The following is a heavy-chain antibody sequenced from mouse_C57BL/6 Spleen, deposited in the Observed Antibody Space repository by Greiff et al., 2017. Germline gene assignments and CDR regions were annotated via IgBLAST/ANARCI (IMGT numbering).Heavy chain of an antibody. V-gene: IGHV1-72*01. J-gene: IGHJ2*01. CDR3: ARSLYGNGGDFDY. D-gene: IGHD2-1*01. Sequence: VQLQQPGAELVKPGASVKLSCKASGYTFTSYWMHWVKQRPGRGLEWIGRIDPNSGGTKYNEKFKSKATLTVDKPSSTAYMQLSSLTSEDSAVYYCARSLYGNGGDFDYWGQGTTLTVSS. CDR1: GYTFTSYW. CDR2: IDPNSGGT.